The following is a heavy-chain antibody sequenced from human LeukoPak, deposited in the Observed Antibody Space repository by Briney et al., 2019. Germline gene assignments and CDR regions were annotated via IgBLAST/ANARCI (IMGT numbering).Heavy chain of an antibody. V-gene: IGHV1-69*04. J-gene: IGHJ4*02. CDR3: ARERIAAASVFDY. CDR1: GGTFSSYT. CDR2: IIPILGIA. Sequence: SVKVSCKASGGTFSSYTISWVRQAPGQGLEWMGRIIPILGIANYAQKFQGRVTITADKSTSTAYMELNSLRSEDTAVYYCARERIAAASVFDYWGQGTLVTVSS. D-gene: IGHD6-13*01.